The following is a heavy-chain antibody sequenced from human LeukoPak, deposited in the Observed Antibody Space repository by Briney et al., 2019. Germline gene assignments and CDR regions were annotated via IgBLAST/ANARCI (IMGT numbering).Heavy chain of an antibody. V-gene: IGHV3-21*01. CDR2: ISSSSTYI. CDR3: ARDFSSQSLDY. J-gene: IGHJ4*02. CDR1: GFTFSTYI. Sequence: GGSLRLPCAASGFTFSTYIMNWVRQAPGKGLEWVSSISSSSTYIYYADSVKGRFTISRDNAKNSLYLQMDSLRAEDTAVYYCARDFSSQSLDYWGQGTLVTVSS. D-gene: IGHD3-3*01.